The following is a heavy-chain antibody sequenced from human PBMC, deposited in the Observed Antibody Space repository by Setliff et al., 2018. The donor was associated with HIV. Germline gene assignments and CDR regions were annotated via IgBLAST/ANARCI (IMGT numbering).Heavy chain of an antibody. V-gene: IGHV2-70*11. CDR3: ARHGHSTYWYFDL. CDR1: GFSLSTSGMC. D-gene: IGHD6-13*01. CDR2: IDWDDDK. Sequence: SGPTLVNPRRVSGTCTFSGFSLSTSGMCVSWIRQPPGKALEWLARIDWDDDKYYSTSLKTRLTISKDTSKNQVVLTMTNMDPVDTATYYCARHGHSTYWYFDLWGRGTLVTVSS. J-gene: IGHJ2*01.